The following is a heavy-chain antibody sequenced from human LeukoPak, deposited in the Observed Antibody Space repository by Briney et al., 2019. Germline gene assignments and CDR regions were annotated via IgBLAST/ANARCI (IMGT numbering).Heavy chain of an antibody. CDR3: AKEGSGWYYLDY. V-gene: IGHV3-30*02. D-gene: IGHD6-19*01. CDR1: GFRFSSYD. J-gene: IGHJ4*02. CDR2: IESDGTKE. Sequence: GGSLRLSCAASGFRFSSYDIHWARQAPGKGLEWVTFIESDGTKEYYADSVKGRFTISRDNSKNTVYVQMNTLRAEDTAVYYCAKEGSGWYYLDYWGEGTVVTVSS.